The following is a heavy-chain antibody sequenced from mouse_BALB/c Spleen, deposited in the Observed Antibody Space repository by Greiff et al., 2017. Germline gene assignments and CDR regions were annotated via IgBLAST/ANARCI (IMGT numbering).Heavy chain of an antibody. J-gene: IGHJ4*01. CDR2: IWAGGST. D-gene: IGHD2-13*01. V-gene: IGHV2-9*02. CDR3: ARGVRDAMDY. CDR1: GFSLTSYG. Sequence: VKLMESGPGLVAPSQSLSITCTVSGFSLTSYGVHWVRQPPGKGLEWLGVIWAGGSTNYNSALMSRLSISKDNSKSQVFLKMNSLQTDDTAMYYCARGVRDAMDYWGQGTSVTVSS.